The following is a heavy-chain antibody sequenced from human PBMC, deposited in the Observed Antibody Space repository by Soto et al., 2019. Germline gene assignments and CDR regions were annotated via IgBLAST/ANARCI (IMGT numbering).Heavy chain of an antibody. CDR2: ISGSGGST. J-gene: IGHJ6*02. D-gene: IGHD1-7*01. Sequence: PGGSLRLSCAASGFTFSAYGMHWVRQAPGKGLEWVAAISGSGGSTYYADSVKGRFTISRDNSKNTLYLQMNSLRAEDTAVYYCAKAPHRTGTTHPYYYYYGMDVWGQGTTVTVSS. CDR1: GFTFSAYG. V-gene: IGHV3-23*01. CDR3: AKAPHRTGTTHPYYYYYGMDV.